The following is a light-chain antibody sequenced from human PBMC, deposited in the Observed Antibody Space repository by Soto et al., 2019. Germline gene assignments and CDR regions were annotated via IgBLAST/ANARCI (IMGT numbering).Light chain of an antibody. J-gene: IGLJ3*02. CDR2: QDR. V-gene: IGLV3-1*01. CDR3: QAWDRTTVV. Sequence: SYELTQPPSVSVSPGQTASITCSGDKLGDKYACWYQQKPGQSPVLVIYQDRKRPSGIPERFSGSNSGNTATLTISGTQAMDEADYYCQAWDRTTVVFGGGTKVTVL. CDR1: KLGDKY.